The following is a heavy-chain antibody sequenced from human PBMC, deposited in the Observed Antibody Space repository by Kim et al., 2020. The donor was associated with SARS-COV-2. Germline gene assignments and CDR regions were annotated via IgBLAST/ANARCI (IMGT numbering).Heavy chain of an antibody. Sequence: ASVKVSCKASGYTFTGYYMHWVRQAPGQGLEWMGRINPNSGGTNYAQKFQGRVTMTRDTSISTAYMELSRLRSDDTAVYYCARYGGSSWYNYYYYGMDVWGQGTTVTVS. V-gene: IGHV1-2*06. J-gene: IGHJ6*02. CDR1: GYTFTGYY. CDR3: ARYGGSSWYNYYYYGMDV. D-gene: IGHD6-13*01. CDR2: INPNSGGT.